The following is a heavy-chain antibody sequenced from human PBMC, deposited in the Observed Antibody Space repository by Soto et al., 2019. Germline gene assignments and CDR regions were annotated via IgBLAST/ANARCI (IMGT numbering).Heavy chain of an antibody. D-gene: IGHD3-10*02. V-gene: IGHV1-18*01. CDR2: IIPYFGNT. CDR1: GYTFTSYG. Sequence: ASVKVSCKASGYTFTSYGISWVRQAPGQGLEWMGGIIPYFGNTNYAQKLQGRVTITTDESTSTAYMELSSLRSEDTAVYYCARDSITMSADAFDIWGQGTMVTVSS. J-gene: IGHJ3*02. CDR3: ARDSITMSADAFDI.